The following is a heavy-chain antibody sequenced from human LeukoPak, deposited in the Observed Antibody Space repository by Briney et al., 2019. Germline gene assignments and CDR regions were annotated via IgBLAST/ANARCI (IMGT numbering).Heavy chain of an antibody. CDR1: GFSFSIFA. D-gene: IGHD3-3*01. CDR2: IIGNAGQI. J-gene: IGHJ4*02. V-gene: IGHV3-23*01. CDR3: VKDRIPDGYYSVDF. Sequence: PGGSLRLSCEASGFSFSIFAMNWVPQAPGKELKWVSLIIGNAGQIFYSDSVKGRFTISRDNSKNTLYLQMNSLRAEDTAIYYCVKDRIPDGYYSVDFWGQGTLVTVSS.